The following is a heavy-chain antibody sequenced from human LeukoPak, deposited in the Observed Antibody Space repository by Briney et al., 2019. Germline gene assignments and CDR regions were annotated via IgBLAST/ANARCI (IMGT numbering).Heavy chain of an antibody. CDR1: GYSFTSYW. V-gene: IGHV5-51*01. CDR3: AREIAAAGTEDWFDP. D-gene: IGHD6-13*01. Sequence: GESLKISCKGSGYSFTSYWIGWVRQMPGKGLEWMGIIYPGDSDIRYSPSFQGQVTISADKSISTAYLQWSSLKASDTAMYYCAREIAAAGTEDWFDPWGQGTLVTVSS. J-gene: IGHJ5*02. CDR2: IYPGDSDI.